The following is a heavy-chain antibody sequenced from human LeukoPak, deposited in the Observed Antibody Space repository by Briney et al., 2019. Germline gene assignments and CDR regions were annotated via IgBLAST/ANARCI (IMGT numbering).Heavy chain of an antibody. D-gene: IGHD2-15*01. J-gene: IGHJ4*02. V-gene: IGHV3-23*01. CDR1: GFTFSSYT. CDR2: LNAGGGST. CDR3: ASPVRDRYCSGGSCYSPFDF. Sequence: PGGSLRLSCVASGFTFSSYTMSWVRQAPGKGLEWVSALNAGGGSTHYADSVRGRFTISRDNSKSTLYLQMNSLRAEDTAVYYCASPVRDRYCSGGSCYSPFDFWGQGNLVTVSS.